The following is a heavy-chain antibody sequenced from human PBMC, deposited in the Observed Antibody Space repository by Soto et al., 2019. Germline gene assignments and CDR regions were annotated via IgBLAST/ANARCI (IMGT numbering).Heavy chain of an antibody. CDR1: GFTFSSFG. Sequence: HPGGSLRLSCAASGFTFSSFGMHWVRRAPGKGLEWVANIWNDGTNTYYADFAKGRFTVSRDNSKNTLFLQMNSLRAEDTAVYYCARERVDIAMAHFDYWGQGILVTVSS. V-gene: IGHV3-33*02. CDR3: ARERVDIAMAHFDY. CDR2: IWNDGTNT. J-gene: IGHJ4*02. D-gene: IGHD5-18*01.